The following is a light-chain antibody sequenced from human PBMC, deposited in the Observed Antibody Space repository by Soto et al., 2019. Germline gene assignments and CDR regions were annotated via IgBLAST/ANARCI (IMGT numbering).Light chain of an antibody. CDR1: SSDVGGYNY. V-gene: IGLV2-11*01. J-gene: IGLJ1*01. CDR2: DVN. Sequence: QFVLTQPRSVSGSPGQSVTISCTGTSSDVGGYNYVSWYQQYPGKAPKLMIYDVNKRPSGVPDRFSGSKSGNTASLTISGLQAEDEADYYCCSYAGSYTFVFGTGTKVTVL. CDR3: CSYAGSYTFV.